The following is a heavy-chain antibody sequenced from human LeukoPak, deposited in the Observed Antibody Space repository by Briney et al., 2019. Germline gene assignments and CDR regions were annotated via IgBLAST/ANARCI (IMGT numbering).Heavy chain of an antibody. J-gene: IGHJ4*02. Sequence: ASVKVSCKASGYTFTGYYIHWVRQAPGQGLEWMGWTNPNNGGTNYAQKFQGRVTMTTDTSISTAYMELSRLRSDDTAVYYCARTYYYDSSGYYSLLYWGQGTLVTVSS. D-gene: IGHD3-22*01. V-gene: IGHV1-2*02. CDR2: TNPNNGGT. CDR3: ARTYYYDSSGYYSLLY. CDR1: GYTFTGYY.